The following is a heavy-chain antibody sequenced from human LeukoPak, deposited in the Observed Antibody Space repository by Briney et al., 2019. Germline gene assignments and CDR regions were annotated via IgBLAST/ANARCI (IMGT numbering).Heavy chain of an antibody. CDR1: GGSISSSSYY. CDR3: ARKSIAARWSAYYFDY. D-gene: IGHD6-6*01. J-gene: IGHJ4*02. V-gene: IGHV4-39*07. CDR2: INHSGST. Sequence: SETLSLTCTVSGGSISSSSYYWGWIRQPPGKGLEWIGEINHSGSTNYNPSLKSGVTISVDTSKNQFSLKLSSVTAADTAVYYCARKSIAARWSAYYFDYWGQGTLVTVSS.